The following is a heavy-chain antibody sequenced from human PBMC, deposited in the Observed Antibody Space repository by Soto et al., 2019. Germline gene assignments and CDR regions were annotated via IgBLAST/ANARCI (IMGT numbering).Heavy chain of an antibody. V-gene: IGHV4-39*01. CDR3: AKREDSSRFGGLDI. D-gene: IGHD3-3*01. CDR1: GGSITSGGYF. CDR2: VHSSGGT. Sequence: SETLSLTCTVSGGSITSGGYFWDWIRQPPGKGLEWIGTVHSSGGTYYSPSLRSRVPISVDTSKNLFSLKMTSASATDAAVYFCAKREDSSRFGGLDIWGQGTAVTVSS. J-gene: IGHJ6*02.